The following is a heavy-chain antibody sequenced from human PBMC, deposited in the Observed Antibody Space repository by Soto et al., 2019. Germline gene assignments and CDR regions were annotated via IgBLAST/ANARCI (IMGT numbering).Heavy chain of an antibody. CDR2: IYHSGST. V-gene: IGHV4-30-2*01. CDR3: ARAKDYYGSGSYRGVNWFDP. CDR1: GGSIGGYY. D-gene: IGHD3-10*01. Sequence: PSETLSLTCTVSGGSIGGYYWGWIRQPPGKGLEWIGYIYHSGSTYYNPSLKSRVTISVDRSKNQFSLKLSSVTAADTAVYYCARAKDYYGSGSYRGVNWFDPWGQGTLVTVSS. J-gene: IGHJ5*02.